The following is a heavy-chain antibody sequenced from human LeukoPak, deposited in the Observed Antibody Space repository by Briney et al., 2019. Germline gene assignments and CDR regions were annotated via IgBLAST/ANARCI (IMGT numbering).Heavy chain of an antibody. CDR1: GFTFSDYY. V-gene: IGHV3-11*01. J-gene: IGHJ4*02. CDR3: ARGEVDTAMQTY. CDR2: ISSSGSTI. D-gene: IGHD5-18*01. Sequence: PGGSLRLSCAASGFTFSDYYMSWIRQAPGKGLEWVSYISSSGSTIYYADSVKGRFTISRDNSKNTLYLQMNSLRAEDTAVYYCARGEVDTAMQTYWGQGTLVTVSS.